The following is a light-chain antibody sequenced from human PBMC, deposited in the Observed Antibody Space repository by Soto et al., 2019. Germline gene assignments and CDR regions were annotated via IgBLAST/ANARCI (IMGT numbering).Light chain of an antibody. CDR2: GAS. V-gene: IGKV3-20*01. J-gene: IGKJ1*01. CDR3: QQYGTSPTWT. CDR1: QSVSNNY. Sequence: DIVLTQSPDTLPLSPGERATLSCRAIQSVSNNYLAWYQQKPGQAPRLLIYGASTRATGIPDRFSGSGSGTDFTLTISRLEPEDFAVYYCQQYGTSPTWTFGQGTKVDIK.